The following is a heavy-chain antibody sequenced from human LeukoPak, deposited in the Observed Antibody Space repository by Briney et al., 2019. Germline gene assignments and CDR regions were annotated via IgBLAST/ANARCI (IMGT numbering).Heavy chain of an antibody. D-gene: IGHD5-18*01. Sequence: PSETLSLTCTVSGGSISSYYWSWIRQPPAKGLEWIGYIYYSGSTNYNPSLKSRVTISVDTSKNQFSLKLSSVTAADTAVYYCARVEKIQLWLQADYWGQGTLVTVSS. CDR2: IYYSGST. CDR3: ARVEKIQLWLQADY. CDR1: GGSISSYY. J-gene: IGHJ4*02. V-gene: IGHV4-59*01.